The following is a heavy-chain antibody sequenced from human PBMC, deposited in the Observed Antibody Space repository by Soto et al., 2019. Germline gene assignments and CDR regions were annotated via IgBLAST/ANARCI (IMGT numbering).Heavy chain of an antibody. CDR2: IYYSGST. Sequence: SETLSLTCTVSGGSISSYYWSWIRQPPGKGLEWIGYIYYSGSTNYNPSLKSRVTISVDTSKNQFSLKLSSVTAADTAVYYCAGTRYCSSTSCYENNWFDPWGQGTLVTVSS. J-gene: IGHJ5*02. CDR1: GGSISSYY. V-gene: IGHV4-59*08. D-gene: IGHD2-2*01. CDR3: AGTRYCSSTSCYENNWFDP.